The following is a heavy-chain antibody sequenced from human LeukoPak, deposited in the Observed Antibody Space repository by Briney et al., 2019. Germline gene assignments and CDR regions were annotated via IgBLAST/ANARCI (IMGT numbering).Heavy chain of an antibody. V-gene: IGHV3-48*03. D-gene: IGHD5-12*01. Sequence: GGSLRLSCAASGFTFSSYEMNWVRQAPGKGLEWVSYISSSGSTIYYADSVKGRFTISRDNAKNSLYLQMNSLRAEDTAVYYCAREKGWLRFFDYWGQGTLVTVSS. CDR2: ISSSGSTI. CDR1: GFTFSSYE. CDR3: AREKGWLRFFDY. J-gene: IGHJ4*02.